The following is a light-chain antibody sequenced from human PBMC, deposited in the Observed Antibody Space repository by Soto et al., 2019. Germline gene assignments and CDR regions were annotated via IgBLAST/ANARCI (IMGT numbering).Light chain of an antibody. J-gene: IGKJ1*01. V-gene: IGKV3-15*01. CDR3: QQYNNWPPCT. CDR2: RAS. Sequence: EIVMTQSPATLSVSPGERATLSCKASQSVSNNLAWYQQKPGQPPRLLIYRASTRATGIPVRFSGSGSGTDFTLTISSLQSEDFAVYYCQQYNNWPPCTFGQGTKVEIK. CDR1: QSVSNN.